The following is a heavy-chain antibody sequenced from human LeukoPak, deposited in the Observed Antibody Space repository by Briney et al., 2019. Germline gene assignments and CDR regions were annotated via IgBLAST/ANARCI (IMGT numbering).Heavy chain of an antibody. Sequence: QPGGSLRLSCAASGFTFSSYSMNWVRQAPGKGLEWVSYISSSSSTIYYADSVKGRFTISRDNAKNSLYLQMNSLRAEDTAVYYCARDRGSSWYNSWSEYDAFDIWGQGTMVPVSS. CDR1: GFTFSSYS. D-gene: IGHD6-13*01. J-gene: IGHJ3*02. CDR3: ARDRGSSWYNSWSEYDAFDI. CDR2: ISSSSSTI. V-gene: IGHV3-48*01.